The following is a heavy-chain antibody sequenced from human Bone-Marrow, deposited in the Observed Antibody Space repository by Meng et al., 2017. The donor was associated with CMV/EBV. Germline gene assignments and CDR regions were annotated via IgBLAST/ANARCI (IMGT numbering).Heavy chain of an antibody. CDR3: ARERSSQFDGFFVLYYYYGMDV. CDR1: GFTFSSYW. J-gene: IGHJ6*02. CDR2: IKQDGSEK. D-gene: IGHD3/OR15-3a*01. Sequence: GESLKISCAASGFTFSSYWMSWVRQAPGKGLEWVANIKQDGSEKYYVDSVKGRFTISRDNAKNSLYLQMNSLRAEDTAVYYCARERSSQFDGFFVLYYYYGMDVWGQGTTVTVSS. V-gene: IGHV3-7*01.